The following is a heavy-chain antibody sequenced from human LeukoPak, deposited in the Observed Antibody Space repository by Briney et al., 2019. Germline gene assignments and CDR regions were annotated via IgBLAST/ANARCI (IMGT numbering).Heavy chain of an antibody. Sequence: SETLSLTCAVYGGSFSDYSWTWIRQPPGKGLEWIGQISHSGSTNYRPSLKSRVTISVDTSKNQFSLNLTSVTAADTAVYYCARGRFGVVTMAYYYFMAVWGKGTTVTVSS. CDR1: GGSFSDYS. D-gene: IGHD3-3*01. CDR3: ARGRFGVVTMAYYYFMAV. J-gene: IGHJ6*03. V-gene: IGHV4-34*01. CDR2: ISHSGST.